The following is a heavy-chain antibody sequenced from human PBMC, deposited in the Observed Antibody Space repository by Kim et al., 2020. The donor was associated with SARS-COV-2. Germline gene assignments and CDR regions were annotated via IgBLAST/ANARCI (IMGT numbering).Heavy chain of an antibody. D-gene: IGHD2-15*01. V-gene: IGHV4-39*01. CDR3: ATPTPGSYNGMDV. CDR2: LYYSGST. Sequence: SETLSLTCTVSGGSIRSSSYYWGWIRQPPGKGLEWIGSLYYSGSTYYNPSLESRVTISADTSKNQFSLKLSFVTAADTGVYYCATPTPGSYNGMDVWGQGTTVTVSS. J-gene: IGHJ6*02. CDR1: GGSIRSSSYY.